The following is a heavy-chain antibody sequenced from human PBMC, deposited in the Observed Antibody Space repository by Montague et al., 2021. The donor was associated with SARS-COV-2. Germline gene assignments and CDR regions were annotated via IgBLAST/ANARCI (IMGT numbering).Heavy chain of an antibody. D-gene: IGHD1-7*01. CDR2: IYYSGST. Sequence: SETLSLTCTVSGGSINGSNYYWAWIRQPPGKGLEWIGSIYYSGSTYDNPSLKSRVSISVDTSKNQFSLKLNSVTAADTAVYYCARLLLELPGDYWGQGTLVTVSS. CDR1: GGSINGSNYY. J-gene: IGHJ4*02. CDR3: ARLLLELPGDY. V-gene: IGHV4-39*01.